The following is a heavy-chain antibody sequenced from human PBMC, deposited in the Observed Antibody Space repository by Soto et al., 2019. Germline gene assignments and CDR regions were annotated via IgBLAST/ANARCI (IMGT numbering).Heavy chain of an antibody. Sequence: PSQTLSLTCAISGDSVSSNSAAWNWIRQSPSRGLEWLGRTYYRSKWYNDYAASVKSRITMKSDTSKNQFSLQLNSVTPEDTAVYYCARDGLTGTTWEVNWFDPWGQGTLVTAPQ. CDR3: ARDGLTGTTWEVNWFDP. D-gene: IGHD1-7*01. CDR2: TYYRSKWYN. CDR1: GDSVSSNSAA. J-gene: IGHJ5*02. V-gene: IGHV6-1*01.